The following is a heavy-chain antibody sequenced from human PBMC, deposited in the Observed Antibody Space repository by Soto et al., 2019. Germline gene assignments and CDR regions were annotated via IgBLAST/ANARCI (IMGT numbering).Heavy chain of an antibody. CDR3: ARDYSGSGTYGMDV. V-gene: IGHV1-69*01. CDR2: IIPMFGTA. CDR1: GGTFSSYA. Sequence: QVQLVQSGAEVKKPGSSVKVSCKASGGTFSSYAIRWVRQAPGQGLEWMGGIIPMFGTANYAQNFQGRVTITADESTSTAYMELSSPRSEDTAVYYCARDYSGSGTYGMDVWGQGTTVTVSS. D-gene: IGHD3-10*01. J-gene: IGHJ6*02.